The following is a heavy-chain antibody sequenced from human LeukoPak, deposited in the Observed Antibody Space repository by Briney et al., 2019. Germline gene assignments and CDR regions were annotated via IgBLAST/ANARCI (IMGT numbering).Heavy chain of an antibody. D-gene: IGHD2-21*02. CDR1: GFTFSNSW. CDR2: IKEDGSEK. J-gene: IGHJ3*02. Sequence: PGGSLRLSCAASGFTFSNSWMTWVRQAPGKGLEWVANIKEDGSEKYYVDSVKGRFSISRDNAKNSLYLQMNSLRAEDTAVYYCARGRLDVFDIWGQGTMVIVSS. V-gene: IGHV3-7*01. CDR3: ARGRLDVFDI.